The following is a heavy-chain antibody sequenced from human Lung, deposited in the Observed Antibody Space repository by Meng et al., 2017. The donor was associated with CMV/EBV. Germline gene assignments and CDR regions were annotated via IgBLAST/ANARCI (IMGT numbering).Heavy chain of an antibody. J-gene: IGHJ6*02. CDR1: GHFFTGHF. V-gene: IGHV1-2*02. CDR3: ARAQDTTSADYYNYGIDD. Sequence: ASAKVSXKASGHFFTGHFVHWVRQAPGQGLEWMGWINPNSGGTKYTQKFQGRVTMTRDTSISTVYMELSGLRSDDTAMYYCARAQDTTSADYYNYGIDDWGQGTTVTVSS. CDR2: INPNSGGT. D-gene: IGHD1-14*01.